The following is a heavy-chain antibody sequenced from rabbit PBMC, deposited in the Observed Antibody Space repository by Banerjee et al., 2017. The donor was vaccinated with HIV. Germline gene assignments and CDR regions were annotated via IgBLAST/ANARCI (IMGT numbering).Heavy chain of an antibody. V-gene: IGHV1S47*01. Sequence: QEQLVESGGGLVQPEGSLTLTCKVSGFSLSSNDMCWVRQAPGKGLEWIGYVYTGSGVTWYADWVNGRFSISRENTQNTVSLQMNSLTAADTATYFCVRAHASSSGYYTYLYLWGQGTLVTVS. CDR1: GFSLSSND. D-gene: IGHD1-1*01. J-gene: IGHJ6*01. CDR3: VRAHASSSGYYTYLYL. CDR2: VYTGSGVT.